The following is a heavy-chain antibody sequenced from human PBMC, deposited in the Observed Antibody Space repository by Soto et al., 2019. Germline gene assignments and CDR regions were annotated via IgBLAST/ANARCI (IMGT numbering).Heavy chain of an antibody. J-gene: IGHJ4*02. V-gene: IGHV1-18*01. CDR1: GYTFTSYG. CDR2: ISAYNGNT. D-gene: IGHD2-15*01. CDR3: ATHDPFCSGGSCYSRGGLAI. Sequence: QVQLVQSGAEVKKPGASVKVSCKASGYTFTSYGISWVRQAPGQGLEWMGWISAYNGNTNYAQKLQGRVTMTTDTSTSTAYMELRGLRSDDTAVYYCATHDPFCSGGSCYSRGGLAIWGQGTLVTVSS.